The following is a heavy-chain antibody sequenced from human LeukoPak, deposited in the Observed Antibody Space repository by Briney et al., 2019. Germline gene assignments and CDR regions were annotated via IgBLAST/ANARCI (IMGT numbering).Heavy chain of an antibody. CDR2: IYYSGST. V-gene: IGHV4-39*07. D-gene: IGHD1-26*01. CDR1: VGSISSSSYY. CDR3: ARGMGSYPVDY. J-gene: IGHJ4*02. Sequence: SETLCLTRAVSVGSISSSSYYWGWVRQPPGKGLEWIGSIYYSGSTYYNPSLKSRVTISVDTSKNQFSLKLSSVTAADTAVYYCARGMGSYPVDYWGQGTLVTVSS.